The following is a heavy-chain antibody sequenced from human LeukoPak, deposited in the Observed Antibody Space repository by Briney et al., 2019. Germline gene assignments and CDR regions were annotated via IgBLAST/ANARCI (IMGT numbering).Heavy chain of an antibody. CDR3: AREDYGGKTDY. V-gene: IGHV4-4*09. CDR2: IYTSGST. D-gene: IGHD4-23*01. CDR1: GGSISSYY. J-gene: IGHJ4*02. Sequence: PSETLSLTCTVSGGSISSYYWSWIRQPPGKGLEWIGYIYTSGSTNYNPSLKSRVTISVDTPKNQFSLKLSSVTAADTAVYYCAREDYGGKTDYWGQGTLVTVSS.